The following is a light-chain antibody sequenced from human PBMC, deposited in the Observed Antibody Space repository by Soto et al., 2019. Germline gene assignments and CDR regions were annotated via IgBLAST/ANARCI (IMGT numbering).Light chain of an antibody. CDR1: RSISGW. V-gene: IGKV1-5*03. J-gene: IGKJ4*01. CDR2: KAS. CDR3: QHYNGYPLT. Sequence: DIQMTQSPSTLSASVGDRVTITCRASRSISGWLAWYQQKPGKAPKLLIYKASTLESGVPSRFSGSGSGTEFTLTISSLQPDDFATYYCQHYNGYPLTFGGGTKVEIK.